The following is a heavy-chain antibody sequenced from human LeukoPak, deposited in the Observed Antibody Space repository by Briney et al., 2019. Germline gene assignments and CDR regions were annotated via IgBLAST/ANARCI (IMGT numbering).Heavy chain of an antibody. V-gene: IGHV4-59*08. CDR1: GGXISSYY. CDR2: IYYSGST. J-gene: IGHJ4*02. Sequence: SETLSLTCTVSGGXISSYYCSWIRQPPGKGLEWIGYIYYSGSTNYNPSLKSRVTISVDTSKNQFSLKLSSVTAADTAVYYCARIDRAVAGTIDYWGQGTLVTVSS. D-gene: IGHD6-19*01. CDR3: ARIDRAVAGTIDY.